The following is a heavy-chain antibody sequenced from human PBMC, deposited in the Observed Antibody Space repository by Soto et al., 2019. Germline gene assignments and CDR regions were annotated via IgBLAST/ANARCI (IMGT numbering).Heavy chain of an antibody. CDR2: IIPIFGTA. V-gene: IGHV1-69*01. CDR3: ATARRNGGNLYYYYYYGMDV. J-gene: IGHJ6*02. CDR1: GGTFSSYA. D-gene: IGHD2-21*02. Sequence: QVQLVQSGAEVKKPGSSVKVSCKASGGTFSSYAISWVRQAPGQGLEWMGGIIPIFGTANYAQKYQGRVTITADESTSTAYRELSSQRSEDTAVYYCATARRNGGNLYYYYYYGMDVWGQGTTVTVSS.